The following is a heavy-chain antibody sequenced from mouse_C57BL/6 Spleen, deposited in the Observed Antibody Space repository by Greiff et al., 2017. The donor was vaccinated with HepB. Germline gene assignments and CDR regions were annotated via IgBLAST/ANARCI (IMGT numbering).Heavy chain of an antibody. CDR2: IYPGDGDT. J-gene: IGHJ4*01. CDR3: ARGRATVVNYYAMDY. D-gene: IGHD1-1*01. Sequence: QVQLQQSGPELVKPGASVKISCKASGYAFSSSWMNWVKQRPGKGLEWIGRIYPGDGDTNYNGKFKGKAKLTADKSSSTAYMQLSSLTSEDSAVYFCARGRATVVNYYAMDYWGQGTSVTVSS. V-gene: IGHV1-82*01. CDR1: GYAFSSSW.